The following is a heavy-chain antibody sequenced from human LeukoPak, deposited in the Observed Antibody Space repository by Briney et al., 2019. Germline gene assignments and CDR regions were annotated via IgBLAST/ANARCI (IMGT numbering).Heavy chain of an antibody. CDR2: IKQDGSEK. V-gene: IGHV3-7*04. CDR3: ARDQIVVVPAAMVYFDY. CDR1: GFTFSSYW. D-gene: IGHD2-2*01. J-gene: IGHJ4*02. Sequence: GGSLRLSCAASGFTFSSYWMSWVRQAPGKGLEWVANIKQDGSEKYYVDSVKGRFTISRDNAKNSLYLQMNSLGAEDTAVYYCARDQIVVVPAAMVYFDYWGQGTLVTVSS.